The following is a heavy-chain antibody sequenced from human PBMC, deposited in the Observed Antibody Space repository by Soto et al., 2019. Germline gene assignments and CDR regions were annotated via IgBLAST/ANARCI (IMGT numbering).Heavy chain of an antibody. Sequence: SETLSLTCTVSGGSISSYYWSWIRQPPGKGLEWIGYIYYSGSTNYNPSLKSRVTISVDTSKNKFSLKLSSVTAADTAVYYCARGFYDFWSGYSQPYFDYWGQGTLVTVSS. CDR3: ARGFYDFWSGYSQPYFDY. D-gene: IGHD3-3*01. V-gene: IGHV4-59*01. CDR2: IYYSGST. J-gene: IGHJ4*02. CDR1: GGSISSYY.